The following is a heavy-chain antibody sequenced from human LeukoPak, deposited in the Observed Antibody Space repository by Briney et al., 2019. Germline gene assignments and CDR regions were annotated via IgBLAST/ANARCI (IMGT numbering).Heavy chain of an antibody. CDR3: ARGGSTYYYGPGRPRGWFAP. Sequence: PSQTLSLTCTVSGGSISSGSYYWSWIRQPAGKGLEWIGRIYTSGSTNYNPSLKSRVTISVDTSKNQFSLKLSSVTAADTAVYYCARGGSTYYYGPGRPRGWFAPWGQGTLVTVSS. D-gene: IGHD3-10*01. CDR2: IYTSGST. V-gene: IGHV4-61*02. J-gene: IGHJ5*02. CDR1: GGSISSGSYY.